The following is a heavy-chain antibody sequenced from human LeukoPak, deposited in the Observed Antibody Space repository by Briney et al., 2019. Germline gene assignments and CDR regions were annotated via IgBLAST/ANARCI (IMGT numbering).Heavy chain of an antibody. Sequence: GGSLRLSCAASGFTFSSYAMSWVRQAPGKGLEWVSAISGSGGSTYYADSVKGRFTISRDNSKNTLYLQMNSLRAEDTAVYYCAKPVEGRDRQLLWYFDLWGRGTLVTVSS. V-gene: IGHV3-23*01. CDR3: AKPVEGRDRQLLWYFDL. CDR1: GFTFSSYA. J-gene: IGHJ2*01. CDR2: ISGSGGST. D-gene: IGHD1-1*01.